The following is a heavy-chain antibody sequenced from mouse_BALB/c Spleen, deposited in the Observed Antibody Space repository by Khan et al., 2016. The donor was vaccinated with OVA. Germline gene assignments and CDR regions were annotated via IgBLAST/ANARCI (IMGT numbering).Heavy chain of an antibody. J-gene: IGHJ2*01. Sequence: VQLQQSGAELVKSGATVKISCTASGLNFNNSYMHWVKQRPEQGLEWIGRIDPSNGNTKYDQKFKGKATLTSDTSSSTAYLQLSSLTSEDTAVYCRARMDRKWGQGTTVTVSS. D-gene: IGHD3-3*01. V-gene: IGHV14-3*02. CDR2: IDPSNGNT. CDR3: ARMDRK. CDR1: GLNFNNSY.